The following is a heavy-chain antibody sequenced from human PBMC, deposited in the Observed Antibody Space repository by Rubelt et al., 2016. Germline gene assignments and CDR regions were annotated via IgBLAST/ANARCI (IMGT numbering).Heavy chain of an antibody. CDR2: ISGSGGST. CDR1: GFTFSSYA. Sequence: EVQLLESGGGLVQPGGSLRLSCAASGFTFSSYAMSWVRQAPGKGLEWVSAISGSGGSTYYADSEKGRFTISRDNSKNTRYLQMNSLRAEDTAVYYCARAPQVYCSYGLEVWGQGTTVTVYS. CDR3: ARAPQVYCSYGLEV. V-gene: IGHV3-23*01. J-gene: IGHJ6*02. D-gene: IGHD5/OR15-5a*01.